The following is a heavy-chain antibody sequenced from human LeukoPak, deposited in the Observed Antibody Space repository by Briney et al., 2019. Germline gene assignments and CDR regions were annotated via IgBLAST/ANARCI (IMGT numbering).Heavy chain of an antibody. J-gene: IGHJ4*02. D-gene: IGHD5-24*01. Sequence: SETLSLTCTVSGGSISSGDYYWSWIRQSPGKGLEWIGYIYYSGSAYYNPSLKSRVTISVDTSKNQFSLKLSSVAAADTAVYYCARVGTDGYPTEYYFDYWGQGTLVTVSS. CDR1: GGSISSGDYY. V-gene: IGHV4-30-4*01. CDR3: ARVGTDGYPTEYYFDY. CDR2: IYYSGSA.